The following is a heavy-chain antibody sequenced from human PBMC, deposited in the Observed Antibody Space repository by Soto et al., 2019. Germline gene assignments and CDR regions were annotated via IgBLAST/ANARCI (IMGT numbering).Heavy chain of an antibody. CDR3: AREGVFRYDSSGYYY. V-gene: IGHV1-2*02. Sequence: ASVKVSCKASGYTFTGYYMHWVRQAPGQGLEWMGWINPNSGGTNYAQKFQGRVTMTRDTSISTAYMELSRLRSDDTAVYYCAREGVFRYDSSGYYYWGQETLVTVSS. D-gene: IGHD3-22*01. CDR2: INPNSGGT. J-gene: IGHJ4*02. CDR1: GYTFTGYY.